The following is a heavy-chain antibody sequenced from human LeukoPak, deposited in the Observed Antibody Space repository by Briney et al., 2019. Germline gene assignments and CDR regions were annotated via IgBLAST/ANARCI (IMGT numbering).Heavy chain of an antibody. D-gene: IGHD6-13*01. V-gene: IGHV3-30*18. CDR3: AKDGDTVAAGYYFDY. CDR2: ISNDGSDK. Sequence: GGSLSLSCAASGFTFSSYGMHWARQAPGKGLEWVAVISNDGSDKYYGDYVRGRFTISRDNSKNTLYLQMNSLRAEDTAVYYCAKDGDTVAAGYYFDYWCQGTLVTVSS. CDR1: GFTFSSYG. J-gene: IGHJ4*02.